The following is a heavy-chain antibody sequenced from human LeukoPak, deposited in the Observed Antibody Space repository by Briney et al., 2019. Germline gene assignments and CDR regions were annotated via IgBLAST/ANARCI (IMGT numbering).Heavy chain of an antibody. CDR2: IYYSGST. CDR1: GGSISSYY. D-gene: IGHD3-3*01. V-gene: IGHV4-59*01. Sequence: KPSETLSLTCTVSGGSISSYYWSWIRQPPGKGLEWIGYIYYSGSTNYNPSLKSRVTISVDTSKNQFSLKLSSVTAADTAVYYCARVGYYDFWSGYSSNNWFDPWGQGTLVTVSS. J-gene: IGHJ5*02. CDR3: ARVGYYDFWSGYSSNNWFDP.